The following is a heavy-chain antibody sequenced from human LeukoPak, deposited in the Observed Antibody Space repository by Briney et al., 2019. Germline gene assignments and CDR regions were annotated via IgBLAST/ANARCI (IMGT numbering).Heavy chain of an antibody. Sequence: ASVKVSCKASGYTFTGYCMHWVRQAPGQGLEWMGWINPNSGGTNYAQKFQGWVTMTRDTSISTAYMELSRLRSDDTAVYYCARDGQWLRLAYYFDYWGQGTLVTVSS. CDR2: INPNSGGT. J-gene: IGHJ4*02. D-gene: IGHD5-12*01. CDR1: GYTFTGYC. V-gene: IGHV1-2*04. CDR3: ARDGQWLRLAYYFDY.